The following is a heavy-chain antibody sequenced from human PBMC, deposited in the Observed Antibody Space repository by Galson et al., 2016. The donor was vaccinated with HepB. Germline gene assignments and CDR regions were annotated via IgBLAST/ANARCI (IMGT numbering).Heavy chain of an antibody. CDR1: GFAFNSYW. CDR3: TRGIRGSRAFDI. J-gene: IGHJ3*02. CDR2: VDSDGGDT. Sequence: SLRLSCAASGFAFNSYWMHWVRQAPGKGLVWVSRVDSDGGDTTCTDSVKGRFTISRDNAKNMIHLQMNSLRAEDTAVYYCTRGIRGSRAFDIWGQGTMVTVSS. V-gene: IGHV3-74*03. D-gene: IGHD2/OR15-2a*01.